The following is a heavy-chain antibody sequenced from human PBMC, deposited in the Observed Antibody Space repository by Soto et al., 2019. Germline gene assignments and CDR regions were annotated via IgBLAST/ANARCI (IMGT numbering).Heavy chain of an antibody. Sequence: SLSLTCIVSGGSVSGGCDYWSWNHRHPGKGLEWVGYIYSSGSTYYNPSLKSRLTISADTSKNQFSLKLSSVTAADTAVYYCAIDIREVLGATGHYGMDVWGRGTTVTVSS. CDR1: GGSVSGGCDY. J-gene: IGHJ6*02. D-gene: IGHD2-15*01. CDR2: IYSSGST. CDR3: AIDIREVLGATGHYGMDV. V-gene: IGHV4-31*03.